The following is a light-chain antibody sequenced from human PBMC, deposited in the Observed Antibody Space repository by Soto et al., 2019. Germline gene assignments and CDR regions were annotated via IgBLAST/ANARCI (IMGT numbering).Light chain of an antibody. J-gene: IGKJ4*01. Sequence: EIVMTQSPATLSASAGERATISCRASQSVSSDLAWYQQRPGQSPSLLIYATSNSATGSPARFSGSGGGTDFTLIISSLEPADFAAYYCQQRSNWTPLTFGGGTKVDIK. CDR2: ATS. V-gene: IGKV3-11*01. CDR3: QQRSNWTPLT. CDR1: QSVSSD.